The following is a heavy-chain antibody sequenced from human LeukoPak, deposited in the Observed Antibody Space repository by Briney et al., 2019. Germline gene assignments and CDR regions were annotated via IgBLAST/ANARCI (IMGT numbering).Heavy chain of an antibody. CDR2: IYNDDRT. CDR1: GFTVSSNS. Sequence: GGSLRLSCAVSGFTVSSNSMTWVRQAPGKGLEWVSVIYNDDRTNYADSVKGRFTISRDNSKNTLYLQMNSLRGEDTAVYYCARAAKWLVFDSWGQGTLVTVSS. CDR3: ARAAKWLVFDS. J-gene: IGHJ4*02. V-gene: IGHV3-66*01. D-gene: IGHD6-19*01.